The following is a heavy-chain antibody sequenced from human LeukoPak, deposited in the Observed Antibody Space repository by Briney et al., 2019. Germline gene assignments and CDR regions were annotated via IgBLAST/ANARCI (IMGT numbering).Heavy chain of an antibody. CDR3: ARRYYYNLGIFPFDC. CDR1: GGLFRRYF. CDR2: IHISGTT. Sequence: SETLSLTCAVSGGLFRRYFWSWMRQSSGKGREGMGEIHISGTTNSNPSLNRRVTISEDTSKNQCYLNLSSVTAADTAVYYCARRYYYNLGIFPFDCWGQGTLVTVSS. J-gene: IGHJ4*02. D-gene: IGHD3-10*01. V-gene: IGHV4-34*01.